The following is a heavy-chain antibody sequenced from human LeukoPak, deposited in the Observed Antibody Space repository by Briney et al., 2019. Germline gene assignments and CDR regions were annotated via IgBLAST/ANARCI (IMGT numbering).Heavy chain of an antibody. Sequence: SETLSLTCAVYGGSFSGYYWSWIRQPPGKGLEWIGEINHSVSTNYNPSLKSRVTISVDTSKNQFSLKLSSVTAADTAVFYCARGLLQWLAHDYWGQGTLVTVSS. D-gene: IGHD6-19*01. CDR3: ARGLLQWLAHDY. CDR1: GGSFSGYY. J-gene: IGHJ4*02. V-gene: IGHV4-34*01. CDR2: INHSVST.